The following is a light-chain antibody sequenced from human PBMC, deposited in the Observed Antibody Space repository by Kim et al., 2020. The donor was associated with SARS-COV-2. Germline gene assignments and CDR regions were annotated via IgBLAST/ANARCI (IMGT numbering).Light chain of an antibody. CDR2: SNT. CDR1: SSDIGSNT. V-gene: IGLV1-44*01. Sequence: QSVLTQPPSASGTPGQSISISCSGSSSDIGSNTVSWYQQFPGTTPKLLIYSNTQRPSRVPDRFSGSKSGTSASLAISELQSEDEADYYCASWDDSLSGWVFGGGTQLTVL. CDR3: ASWDDSLSGWV. J-gene: IGLJ3*02.